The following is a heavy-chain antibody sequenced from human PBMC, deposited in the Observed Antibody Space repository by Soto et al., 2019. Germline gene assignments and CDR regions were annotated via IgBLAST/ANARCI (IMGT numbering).Heavy chain of an antibody. CDR2: ISLYSDGT. J-gene: IGHJ5*02. D-gene: IGHD2-2*01. CDR1: GYTFSTYG. V-gene: IGHV1-18*01. Sequence: QVLLVQSGGEVKRPGASVKVSCKTSGYTFSTYGITWVRQAPGQPLEWLGWISLYSDGTNYAQKFEASVSMTTHTTTTTASTELRSLRSDDTAVYYCARVVPGAEAWFGAWGQGNLVTAAS. CDR3: ARVVPGAEAWFGA.